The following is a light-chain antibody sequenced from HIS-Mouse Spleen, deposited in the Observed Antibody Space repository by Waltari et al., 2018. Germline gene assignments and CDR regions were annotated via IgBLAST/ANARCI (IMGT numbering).Light chain of an antibody. Sequence: SYVLTQPPSVSVAPGQTARITCGGNNIGSKSVHWYQQKPGQAPVLAVYDDSDRPSGLPERFSGSNSGNTATLTISRVEAGDEADYYCQVWDSSSDHYVFGTGTKVTVL. CDR2: DDS. CDR3: QVWDSSSDHYV. V-gene: IGLV3-21*02. CDR1: NIGSKS. J-gene: IGLJ1*01.